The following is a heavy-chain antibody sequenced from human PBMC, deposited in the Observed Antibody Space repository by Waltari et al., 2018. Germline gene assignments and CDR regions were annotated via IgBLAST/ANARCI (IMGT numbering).Heavy chain of an antibody. CDR2: IDPINGAT. Sequence: QVQMVQSGAEVVKPGASVKVSCETSGYQFGAHYQHWLGQAPGQGPEWLGWIDPINGATKYAQKFQGRVTMTKDTATSSAHAELRSLRSDDTAVYYCARARTECSSGWDAFDNWGQGTLVTVSS. V-gene: IGHV1-2*02. CDR3: ARARTECSSGWDAFDN. CDR1: GYQFGAHY. J-gene: IGHJ4*02. D-gene: IGHD6-25*01.